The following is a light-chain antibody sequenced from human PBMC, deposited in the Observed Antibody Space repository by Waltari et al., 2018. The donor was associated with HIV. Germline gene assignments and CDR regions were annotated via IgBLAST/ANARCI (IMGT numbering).Light chain of an antibody. CDR1: RRDVVTYDY. Sequence: QSALTQPASVSGSPGQAITISCTGSRRDVVTYDYISWFQQHPGTAPTLIISDVTERPSWISNRFSGSKSGTTASLTISGLQAEDEAEYFCCSFAGSNFVFGSGTKVTVL. CDR2: DVT. J-gene: IGLJ1*01. CDR3: CSFAGSNFV. V-gene: IGLV2-23*02.